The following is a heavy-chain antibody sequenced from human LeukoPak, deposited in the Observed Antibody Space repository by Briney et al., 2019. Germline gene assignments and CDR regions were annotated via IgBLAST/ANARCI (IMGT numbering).Heavy chain of an antibody. D-gene: IGHD3-16*02. CDR3: ARERIMITFGGVIAPDAFDI. CDR1: GYTFTVYY. J-gene: IGHJ3*02. V-gene: IGHV1-2*02. Sequence: ASVTVSCKASGYTFTVYYMHWVRQAPGQGLEWMGWINPNSGGTNYAQKFQGRVTMTRDTSISTAYMELSRLRSDDTAVYYCARERIMITFGGVIAPDAFDIWGQGTMVTVSS. CDR2: INPNSGGT.